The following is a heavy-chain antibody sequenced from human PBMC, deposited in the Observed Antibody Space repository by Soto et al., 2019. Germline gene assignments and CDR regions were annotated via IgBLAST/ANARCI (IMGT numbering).Heavy chain of an antibody. D-gene: IGHD3-3*01. CDR2: INHSGST. J-gene: IGHJ4*02. V-gene: IGHV4-34*01. Sequence: SETLSLTCAVYGGSFSGYYWSWIRQPPGKGLEWIGEINHSGSTNYNPSLKSRVTISVDTSKNQFSLKLSSVTAADTAVYYCARGGYDFWSGYSKKFDYWGQGTLVTVSS. CDR1: GGSFSGYY. CDR3: ARGGYDFWSGYSKKFDY.